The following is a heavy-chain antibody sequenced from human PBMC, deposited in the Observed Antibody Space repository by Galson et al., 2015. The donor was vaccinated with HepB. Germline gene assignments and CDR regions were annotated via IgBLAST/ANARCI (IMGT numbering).Heavy chain of an antibody. Sequence: SLRLSCAASGFTFSSYAMHWVRQAPGKGLEWVAVISYDGSNKYYADSVKGRFTISRDNSKNTLYLQMNSLRAEDTAVYYCARCTVTKYFDLWGRGTLVTVSS. CDR3: ARCTVTKYFDL. CDR1: GFTFSSYA. CDR2: ISYDGSNK. V-gene: IGHV3-30-3*01. D-gene: IGHD4-17*01. J-gene: IGHJ2*01.